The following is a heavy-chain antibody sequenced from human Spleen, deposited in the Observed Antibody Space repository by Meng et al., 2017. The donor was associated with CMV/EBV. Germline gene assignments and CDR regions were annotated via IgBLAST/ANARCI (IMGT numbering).Heavy chain of an antibody. Sequence: GESLKISCAASGFRFDDYAMTWVRQTPGKGLEWVSAISGSGGSTYYADSVKGRFTISRDNSKNTLYLQMNSLRAEDTAVYYCAKAVTMINRFDYWGQGTLVTVSS. CDR3: AKAVTMINRFDY. CDR2: ISGSGGST. CDR1: GFRFDDYA. J-gene: IGHJ4*02. V-gene: IGHV3-23*01. D-gene: IGHD3-22*01.